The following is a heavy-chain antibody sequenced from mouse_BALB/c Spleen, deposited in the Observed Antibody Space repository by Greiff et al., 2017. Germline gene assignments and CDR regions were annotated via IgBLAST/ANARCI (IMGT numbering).Heavy chain of an antibody. CDR3: ARRNYGWFAY. V-gene: IGHV1S132*01. Sequence: VKLMESGAELVKPGASVKLSCKTSGYTFTSYWIQWVKQRPGQGLGWIGEIFPGTGTTYYNEKFKGKATLTIDTSSSTAYMQLSSLTSEDSAVYFCARRNYGWFAYGGQGTLVTVSA. J-gene: IGHJ3*01. CDR2: IFPGTGTT. CDR1: GYTFTSYW. D-gene: IGHD1-1*01.